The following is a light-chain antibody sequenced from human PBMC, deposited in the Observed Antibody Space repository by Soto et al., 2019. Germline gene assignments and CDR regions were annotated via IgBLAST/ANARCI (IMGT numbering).Light chain of an antibody. CDR1: QDITNH. V-gene: IGKV1-33*01. Sequence: DIQLTQSPSSLSASVGDRVTITCQASQDITNHLNWYQQKPGKAPNLLIYDASNLETGVPSRFSGGGSGTFFSFTINRLQPEDIATYYCQQHDGVPIFGPGTKVEIK. J-gene: IGKJ3*01. CDR3: QQHDGVPI. CDR2: DAS.